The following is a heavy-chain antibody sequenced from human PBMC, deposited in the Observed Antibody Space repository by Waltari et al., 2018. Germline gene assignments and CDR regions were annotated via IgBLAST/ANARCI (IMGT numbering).Heavy chain of an antibody. CDR2: IFSNDEK. V-gene: IGHV2-26*01. CDR3: ARIMNHYDFWSGYPYYYYYMDV. J-gene: IGHJ6*03. D-gene: IGHD3-3*01. CDR1: GFSLSNARMG. Sequence: QVTLKESGPVLVKPTETLTLTCTVSGFSLSNARMGVSWIRQPPGKALEWLAHIFSNDEKPYITSLKSRLTISKDTSKSQVVLTMTNMDPVDTATYYCARIMNHYDFWSGYPYYYYYMDVWGKGTTVTVSS.